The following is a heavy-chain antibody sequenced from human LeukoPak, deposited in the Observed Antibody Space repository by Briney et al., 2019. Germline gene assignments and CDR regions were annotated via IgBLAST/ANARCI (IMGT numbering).Heavy chain of an antibody. Sequence: PGGSLRLSCAASGFTFSSPAMSWDRQTPGKGLEWVSSITPSGDGTYYAASVKGRFTISRDNSKNTLYLQMDSLRADDTAKYYCAKDSPVATWWGQGTLVTVSS. CDR3: AKDSPVATW. CDR2: ITPSGDGT. D-gene: IGHD1-26*01. CDR1: GFTFSSPA. J-gene: IGHJ4*02. V-gene: IGHV3-23*01.